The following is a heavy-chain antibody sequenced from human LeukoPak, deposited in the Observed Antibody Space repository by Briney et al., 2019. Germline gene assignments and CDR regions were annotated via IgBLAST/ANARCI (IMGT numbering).Heavy chain of an antibody. D-gene: IGHD3-9*01. CDR3: AKDLSGDWLPSDY. CDR1: GFTFSSYA. V-gene: IGHV3-23*01. J-gene: IGHJ4*02. CDR2: ISGSGGST. Sequence: GGSLRLSCAASGFTFSSYAMSWVRQAPGKGLDWVPGISGSGGSTYYADSVKGRFTISRDNSKNTLYLQMNSLRAGDTAVYYCAKDLSGDWLPSDYWGQGTLVTVSS.